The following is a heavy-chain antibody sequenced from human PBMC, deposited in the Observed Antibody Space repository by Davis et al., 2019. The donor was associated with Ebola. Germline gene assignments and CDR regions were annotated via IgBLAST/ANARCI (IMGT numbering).Heavy chain of an antibody. CDR1: GFTLSNAW. D-gene: IGHD3-3*01. CDR2: TGNKANSYTT. J-gene: IGHJ4*02. Sequence: GESLKTSCAASGFTLSNAWMSWVRQAPGKGLEWVGRTGNKANSYTTEYAASVKGRFTISRDVSKNSLYLQMNSLKTEDTAVYYCVRERLWSGHRCFDYWGQGTLVTVSS. CDR3: VRERLWSGHRCFDY. V-gene: IGHV3-72*01.